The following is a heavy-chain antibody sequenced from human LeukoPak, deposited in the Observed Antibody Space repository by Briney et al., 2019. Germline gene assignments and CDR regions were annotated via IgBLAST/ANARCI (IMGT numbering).Heavy chain of an antibody. CDR2: IIPILGIA. J-gene: IGHJ4*02. Sequence: GASVTVSCKASGGTFSSYAISWVRQAPGQGLEWMGRIIPILGIANYAQKFQGRVTITADKSTSTAYMELSSLRSEDTAVYYCARDLYYDSSGYYGYWGQGTLVTVSS. CDR1: GGTFSSYA. CDR3: ARDLYYDSSGYYGY. V-gene: IGHV1-69*04. D-gene: IGHD3-22*01.